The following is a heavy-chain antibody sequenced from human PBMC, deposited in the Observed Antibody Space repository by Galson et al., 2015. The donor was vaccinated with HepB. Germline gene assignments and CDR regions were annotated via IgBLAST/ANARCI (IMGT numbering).Heavy chain of an antibody. CDR2: ISAYNGNT. V-gene: IGHV1-18*01. CDR1: GYTFTSYG. CDR3: AYSPDCSSTSCPDWYFDL. J-gene: IGHJ2*01. D-gene: IGHD2-2*01. Sequence: SVKVSCKASGYTFTSYGISWVRQAPGQGLEWMGWISAYNGNTNYAQKLQGRVTMTTDTSTSTAYMELRSLRSDDTAVYYCAYSPDCSSTSCPDWYFDLWGRGTLVAVSS.